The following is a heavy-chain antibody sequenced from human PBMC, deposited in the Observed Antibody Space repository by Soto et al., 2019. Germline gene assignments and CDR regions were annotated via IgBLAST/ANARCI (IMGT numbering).Heavy chain of an antibody. CDR2: IYYSGST. Sequence: SETLSLTCTVSGGSISSYYWSWIRQPPGKGLDWIGYIYYSGSTNYNPSLKSRVTISVDTSKNQFSLKLSSVTAADTAVYYCARDDGSGSSPYWGQGTLVTVSS. D-gene: IGHD3-10*01. J-gene: IGHJ4*02. V-gene: IGHV4-59*01. CDR3: ARDDGSGSSPY. CDR1: GGSISSYY.